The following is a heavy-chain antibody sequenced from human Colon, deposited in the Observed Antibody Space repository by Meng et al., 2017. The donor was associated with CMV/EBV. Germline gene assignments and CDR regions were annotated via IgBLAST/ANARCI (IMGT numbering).Heavy chain of an antibody. CDR2: MNPNSGNT. V-gene: IGHV1-8*01. J-gene: IGHJ4*02. D-gene: IGHD6-6*01. CDR3: ARQYTSSSDLFDY. CDR1: GYTFTSYD. Sequence: ASVKVSCKASGYTFTSYDINWVRQATGQGLEWMGWMNPNSGNTGYAQKFQGRVTMTTDTSTSTAYMELRSLRSDDTAIYYCARQYTSSSDLFDYWGQGTLVTVSS.